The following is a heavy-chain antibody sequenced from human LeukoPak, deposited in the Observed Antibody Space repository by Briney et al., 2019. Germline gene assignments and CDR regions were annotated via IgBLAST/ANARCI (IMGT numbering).Heavy chain of an antibody. D-gene: IGHD4-17*01. V-gene: IGHV3-30*02. CDR2: IRYDGSNK. J-gene: IGHJ4*02. CDR3: AKDIDYGDYFYYFDY. CDR1: GFIFSKYG. Sequence: PGGSLRLSCAASGFIFSKYGLHWVRQAPGKGLEWVAFIRYDGSNKYYADSVKGRFTISRDNSKNTLYLQMNSLRTEDTAVYYCAKDIDYGDYFYYFDYWGQGTLVTVSS.